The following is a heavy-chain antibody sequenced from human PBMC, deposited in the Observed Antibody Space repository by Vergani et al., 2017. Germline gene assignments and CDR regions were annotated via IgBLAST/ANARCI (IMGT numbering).Heavy chain of an antibody. J-gene: IGHJ4*02. CDR1: GFTFSSYA. V-gene: IGHV3-23*01. CDR3: SKDGVHQYFYDSKCYSPHFDY. Sequence: EVQLLESGGGLVQPGGSLRLSCAASGFTFSSYAMSWVRQAPGKGLEWVSAISGSGGSTYYADSVEGRFTISRDNSKDTLYLKMNSMRAEDTAVYYCSKDGVHQYFYDSKCYSPHFDYWGQGTLVTVSS. D-gene: IGHD3-22*01. CDR2: ISGSGGST.